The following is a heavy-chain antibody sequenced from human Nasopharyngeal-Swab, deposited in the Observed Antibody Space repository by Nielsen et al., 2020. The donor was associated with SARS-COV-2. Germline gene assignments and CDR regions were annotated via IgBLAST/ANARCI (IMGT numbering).Heavy chain of an antibody. V-gene: IGHV3-13*05. CDR2: IGTAGDP. D-gene: IGHD3-10*01. J-gene: IGHJ6*02. Sequence: GGSLRLSCAASGFTFRSYDMHWVRQATGKGLEWVSAIGTAGDPYYPGSVKGRFTISRENAKNSLYLQMNSLRAGDTAVYYCARGDGTMVRGVIIRGGMDVWGQGTTVTVSS. CDR3: ARGDGTMVRGVIIRGGMDV. CDR1: GFTFRSYD.